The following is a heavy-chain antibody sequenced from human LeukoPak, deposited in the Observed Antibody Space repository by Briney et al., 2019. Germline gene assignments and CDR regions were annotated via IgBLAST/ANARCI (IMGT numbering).Heavy chain of an antibody. Sequence: SETLSLTCTVSGDSMGNDYWSWIRQSAGKGPEWIGRISTSGNTDYNPSLRSRVTMSMDTSRNQFSPTLTSMTAADTAVYYCARNELRSYGLVHYWGQGTLVTVSS. D-gene: IGHD1-26*01. CDR1: GDSMGNDY. V-gene: IGHV4-4*07. CDR3: ARNELRSYGLVHY. J-gene: IGHJ4*02. CDR2: ISTSGNT.